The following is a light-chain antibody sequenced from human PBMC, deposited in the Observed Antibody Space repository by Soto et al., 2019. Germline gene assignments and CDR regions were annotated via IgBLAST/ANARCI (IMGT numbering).Light chain of an antibody. V-gene: IGLV2-14*01. CDR3: SSYTSGSTLYV. Sequence: QSALTQPASLSGSPGQSITISCTGTSSDVGGYNYVSWYQQHPGKAPKLMIFEVSNRPSGISNRFSGSKSGNTASLTISGLQPEDEADYYCSSYTSGSTLYVFGTGTKVTVL. CDR2: EVS. CDR1: SSDVGGYNY. J-gene: IGLJ1*01.